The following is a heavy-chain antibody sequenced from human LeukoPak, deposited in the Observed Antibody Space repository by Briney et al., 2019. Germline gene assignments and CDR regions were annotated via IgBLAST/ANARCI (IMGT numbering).Heavy chain of an antibody. CDR3: ARSPIGVAATLHWYFDL. CDR2: ILYSGST. J-gene: IGHJ2*01. D-gene: IGHD2-15*01. Sequence: SETPSLTCAVSGGSISSSAYYWSWIRQYPGKDLEWIGYILYSGSTHYNPSLKSRITISIDTSKNQFSLKLSSVTAADTAVYYCARSPIGVAATLHWYFDLWGRGTLITVSS. CDR1: GGSISSSAYY. V-gene: IGHV4-31*11.